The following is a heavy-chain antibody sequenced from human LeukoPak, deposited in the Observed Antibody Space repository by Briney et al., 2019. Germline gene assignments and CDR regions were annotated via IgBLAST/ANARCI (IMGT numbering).Heavy chain of an antibody. D-gene: IGHD7-27*01. CDR3: AIQPWGSGNNWYFDL. J-gene: IGHJ2*01. Sequence: AGGSLRLSCAASGFTVSSNYMSWVRQAPGKGLEWVSVIYSGGSTYYADSVKGRFTISRDNSKNTLYLQMNSLRDDDTAVYYCAIQPWGSGNNWYFDLWGRGTLVTVSS. CDR1: GFTVSSNY. V-gene: IGHV3-53*05. CDR2: IYSGGST.